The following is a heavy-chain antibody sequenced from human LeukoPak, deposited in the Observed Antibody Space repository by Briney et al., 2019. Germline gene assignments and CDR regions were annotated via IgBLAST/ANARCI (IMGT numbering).Heavy chain of an antibody. CDR1: GYTFTSYA. D-gene: IGHD2-15*01. Sequence: ASVKVSCKASGYTFTSYAMHWVRQAPGQRLEWMGWINAGNGNTKYSQEFQGRVTITRDTSTSTAYMELRSLRSDDTAVYYCARDRFLGYCSGGSCYRDVDYWGQGTLVTVSS. J-gene: IGHJ4*02. V-gene: IGHV1-3*01. CDR2: INAGNGNT. CDR3: ARDRFLGYCSGGSCYRDVDY.